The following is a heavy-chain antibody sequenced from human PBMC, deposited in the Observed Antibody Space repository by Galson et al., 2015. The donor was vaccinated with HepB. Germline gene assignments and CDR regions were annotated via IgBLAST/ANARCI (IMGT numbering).Heavy chain of an antibody. D-gene: IGHD3-22*01. CDR3: AKDSYYYDSSGYDYGMDV. V-gene: IGHV3-30*18. J-gene: IGHJ6*02. CDR1: GFTFSSYG. Sequence: SLRLSCAASGFTFSSYGMHWVRQAPGKGLEWVAVISYDGSNKYYADSVKGRFTISRDNSKNTLYLQMNSLRAEDTAVYYCAKDSYYYDSSGYDYGMDVWGQGTTVTVSS. CDR2: ISYDGSNK.